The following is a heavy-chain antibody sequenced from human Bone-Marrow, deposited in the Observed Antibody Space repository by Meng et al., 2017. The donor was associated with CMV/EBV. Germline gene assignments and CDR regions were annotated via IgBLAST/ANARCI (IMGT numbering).Heavy chain of an antibody. J-gene: IGHJ3*02. CDR2: IIPIFGTA. V-gene: IGHV1-69*05. D-gene: IGHD2-2*02. CDR3: AKGPIVVVTAAIRGDAFDI. Sequence: SVKVSCKASGGTFSSYGISWVRQAPGQGLEHMGGIIPIFGTANYAQKFQGRVTITTDESTRTAYMELSSLRSEDTAVYYCAKGPIVVVTAAIRGDAFDIWGQGTMVTVSS. CDR1: GGTFSSYG.